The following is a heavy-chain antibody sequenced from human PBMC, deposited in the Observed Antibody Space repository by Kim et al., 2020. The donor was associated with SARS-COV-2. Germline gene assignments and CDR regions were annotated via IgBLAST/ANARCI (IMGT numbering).Heavy chain of an antibody. CDR3: ARHNYDVLTGTFDY. CDR1: GGSISSSSYY. V-gene: IGHV4-39*01. J-gene: IGHJ4*02. CDR2: IYYSGST. D-gene: IGHD3-9*01. Sequence: SETLSLTCSVSGGSISSSSYYWGWIRQPPGKGLEWIGSIYYSGSTYYNPSLKSRVTISVDTLKNQFSLKLSSVTAADTAVYYCARHNYDVLTGTFDYWGQGTLVTVSS.